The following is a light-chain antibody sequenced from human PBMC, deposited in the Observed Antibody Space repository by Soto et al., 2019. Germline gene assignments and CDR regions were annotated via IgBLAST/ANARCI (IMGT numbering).Light chain of an antibody. V-gene: IGLV1-40*01. CDR1: SSNIGAGYD. CDR3: AAWDDSLNGPL. J-gene: IGLJ2*01. CDR2: GNS. Sequence: QAVVTQPPSVSGAPGQRVTISCTGSSSNIGAGYDVHWYQQLPGTAPKLLIYGNSNRPSGVPDRFSGSKSGTSASLAITGLQSEDEADYYCAAWDDSLNGPLFGGGTKLTVL.